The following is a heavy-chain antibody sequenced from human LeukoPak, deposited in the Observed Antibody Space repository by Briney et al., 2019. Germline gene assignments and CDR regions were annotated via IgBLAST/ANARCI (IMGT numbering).Heavy chain of an antibody. CDR3: ARGGYSSSWLGYYFDY. J-gene: IGHJ4*02. D-gene: IGHD6-13*01. CDR1: GGTFSSYA. Sequence: GSSVKVSCKASGGTFSSYAISWVRQAPGQGLEWMGRIIPIFGIANYAQKFQGRVTITADKSTSTAYMELSSLRSEDTAVYYCARGGYSSSWLGYYFDYWGQGTLVTVSS. CDR2: IIPIFGIA. V-gene: IGHV1-69*04.